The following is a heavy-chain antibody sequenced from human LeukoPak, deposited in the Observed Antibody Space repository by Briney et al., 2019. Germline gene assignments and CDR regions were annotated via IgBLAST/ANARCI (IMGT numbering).Heavy chain of an antibody. V-gene: IGHV4-30-2*01. CDR2: IYHSGST. Sequence: PSQTLSLTCAVSGGSISSGGYSWSWIRQPPGTGLEWIGYIYHSGSTYYNPSLKSRVTISVDRSKNQFSLKLSSVTAADTAVYYCAGSSWGRKIYFDYWGQGTLVTVSS. D-gene: IGHD6-13*01. J-gene: IGHJ4*02. CDR1: GGSISSGGYS. CDR3: AGSSWGRKIYFDY.